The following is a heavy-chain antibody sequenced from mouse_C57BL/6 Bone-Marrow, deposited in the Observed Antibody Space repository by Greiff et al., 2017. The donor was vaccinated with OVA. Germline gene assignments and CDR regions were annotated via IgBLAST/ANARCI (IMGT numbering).Heavy chain of an antibody. V-gene: IGHV1-26*01. Sequence: EVQLQQSGPELVKPGASVKISCKASGYTFTDYYMNWVKQSHGKSLEWIGDINPNNGGTSYNQKFKGKATLTVDKSSSTAYMELRSLTSEDSAVYYCARWESSFAYWGQGTLVTVSA. J-gene: IGHJ3*01. CDR3: ARWESSFAY. D-gene: IGHD4-1*01. CDR2: INPNNGGT. CDR1: GYTFTDYY.